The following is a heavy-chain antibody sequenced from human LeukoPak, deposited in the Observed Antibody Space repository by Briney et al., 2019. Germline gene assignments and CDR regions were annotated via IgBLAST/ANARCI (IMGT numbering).Heavy chain of an antibody. CDR3: AGLAGTGHIYYYYMDV. Sequence: GASVKVSCKVSGYTLTELSMHWVRQAPGKGLEWMGGFDPEDGETIYAQKFQGRVTMTEDTSTDTAYMELSSLRSEDTAVYYCAGLAGTGHIYYYYMDVWGKGTTVTVSS. J-gene: IGHJ6*03. CDR2: FDPEDGET. CDR1: GYTLTELS. D-gene: IGHD6-19*01. V-gene: IGHV1-24*01.